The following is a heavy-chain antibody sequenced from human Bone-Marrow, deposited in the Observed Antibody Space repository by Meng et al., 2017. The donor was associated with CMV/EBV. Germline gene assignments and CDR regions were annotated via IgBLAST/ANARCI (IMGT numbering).Heavy chain of an antibody. CDR2: ISAYNGNT. D-gene: IGHD2-2*01. J-gene: IGHJ2*01. Sequence: ASVKVSCKASGGTFSSYAISWVRQAPGQGLEWMGWISAYNGNTNYAQKLQGRVTMTTDTSTSTAYMELRSLRSDDTAVYYCASSRYCSSTSCYPGYFDLWGRGTLVTGSS. V-gene: IGHV1-18*01. CDR3: ASSRYCSSTSCYPGYFDL. CDR1: GGTFSSYA.